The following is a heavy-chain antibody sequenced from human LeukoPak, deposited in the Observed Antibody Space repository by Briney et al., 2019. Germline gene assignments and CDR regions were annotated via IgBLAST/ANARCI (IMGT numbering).Heavy chain of an antibody. CDR3: ARGPYYDSSGYYYVLRAFDI. D-gene: IGHD3-22*01. CDR1: GYTFTGYY. V-gene: IGHV1-2*02. J-gene: IGHJ3*02. Sequence: GASVKVCCKASGYTFTGYYMHWVRQAPGQGLEWMGWINPNSGGTNYAQKFQGRVTMTRDTAISTAYMELSRLRSDDTAVYYCARGPYYDSSGYYYVLRAFDIWRQGTMVTVSS. CDR2: INPNSGGT.